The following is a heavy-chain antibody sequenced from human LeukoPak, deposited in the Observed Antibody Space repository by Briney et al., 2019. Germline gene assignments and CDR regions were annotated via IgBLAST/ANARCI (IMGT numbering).Heavy chain of an antibody. Sequence: GGSLRLSCAASGFTFSTYNMNWVRQAPGKGLEWVSSVTSSSSYTFYADSVKGRFTISRDNAKSSLYLQMNSLRAEDTAIYYCARDPYNGNYGDSYYYYMDVRGKGTTVTISS. V-gene: IGHV3-21*01. CDR2: VTSSSSYT. D-gene: IGHD1-26*01. J-gene: IGHJ6*03. CDR3: ARDPYNGNYGDSYYYYMDV. CDR1: GFTFSTYN.